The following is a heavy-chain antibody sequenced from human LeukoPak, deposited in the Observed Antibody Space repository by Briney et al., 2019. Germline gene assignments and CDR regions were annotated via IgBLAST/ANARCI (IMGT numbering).Heavy chain of an antibody. CDR1: GGSFSGYY. J-gene: IGHJ6*03. D-gene: IGHD3-3*01. V-gene: IGHV4-34*01. CDR2: INHSGST. Sequence: SETLSLTCAVYGGSFSGYYWSWIRQPPGKGLEWIGEINHSGSTNYNPSLKSRVTISVDTSKNQFSLKRSSVTAADTAVYYCARLRFLEWLLRYYYYMDVWGKGTTVTVSS. CDR3: ARLRFLEWLLRYYYYMDV.